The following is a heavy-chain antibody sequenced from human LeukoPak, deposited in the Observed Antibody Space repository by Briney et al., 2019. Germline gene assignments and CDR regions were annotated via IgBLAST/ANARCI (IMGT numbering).Heavy chain of an antibody. J-gene: IGHJ6*03. Sequence: SGGSLRLSCAASGFTFNKYGMSWARQAPGKGLEWVSTISGSGGSTYYADSVKGRFTISRDNSKNTLYLQMNSLRAEDTAVYYCAKDDGGSYYPYYYYMDVWGKGTTVTISS. D-gene: IGHD1-26*01. V-gene: IGHV3-23*01. CDR1: GFTFNKYG. CDR3: AKDDGGSYYPYYYYMDV. CDR2: ISGSGGST.